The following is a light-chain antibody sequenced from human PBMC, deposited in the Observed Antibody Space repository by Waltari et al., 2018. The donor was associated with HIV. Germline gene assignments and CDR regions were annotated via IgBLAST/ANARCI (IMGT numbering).Light chain of an antibody. CDR2: GAS. CDR1: QNVIRH. V-gene: IGKV3-15*01. J-gene: IGKJ4*01. CDR3: QQYNDWPLT. Sequence: EIVMTQSPASLSVSPGERALLSCRASQNVIRHLAWYQQRPGQVSRLLTYGASTSASGIPARFSGSGSGTDVTLTISSLQSEDFAVYFCQQYNDWPLTFGGGTKVEI.